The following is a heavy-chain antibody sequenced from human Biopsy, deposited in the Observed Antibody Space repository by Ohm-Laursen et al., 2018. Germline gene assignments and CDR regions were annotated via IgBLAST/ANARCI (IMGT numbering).Heavy chain of an antibody. CDR2: ISWDGGRT. J-gene: IGHJ6*02. Sequence: SLRLSCAAPGFTFEDYSIHWVRQTPGKGLEWVSLISWDGGRTYYADSVKGRFTISRDNGKNSLYLQMNSLRSEDTALYYCAKVSSDLLNAHHYYGMDAWGQGTTVTVSS. V-gene: IGHV3-43*01. CDR3: AKVSSDLLNAHHYYGMDA. D-gene: IGHD3-9*01. CDR1: GFTFEDYS.